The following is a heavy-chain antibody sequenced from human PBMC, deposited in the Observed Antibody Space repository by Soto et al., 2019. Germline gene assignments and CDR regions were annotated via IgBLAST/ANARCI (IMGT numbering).Heavy chain of an antibody. V-gene: IGHV1-18*01. D-gene: IGHD6-13*01. CDR2: ISAYNGNT. J-gene: IGHJ5*02. CDR1: GYTFTGYA. Sequence: ASVKVSCKASGYTFTGYAMRWVRQAPGQGLEWMGWISAYNGNTNYAQKLQGRVTMTTDTSTSTAYMELRSLRSDDTAVYYCARDGGSSWYDWFDPWGQGTLVTVSS. CDR3: ARDGGSSWYDWFDP.